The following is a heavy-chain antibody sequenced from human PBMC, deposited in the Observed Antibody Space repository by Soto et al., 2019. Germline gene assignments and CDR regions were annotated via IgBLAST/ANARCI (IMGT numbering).Heavy chain of an antibody. J-gene: IGHJ4*02. D-gene: IGHD3-10*01. CDR1: GGTFSPYT. CDR3: ARDCESTVSTWSFGAF. Sequence: QVQLVQSGAEVKKPGSSVKVSCKASGGTFSPYTINWVRQAPGQGLEWMGRIIPFLGVTNYAQKFHARVTSTADKSTTTADMELSGLRFEDTAVYYCARDCESTVSTWSFGAFWGRGTLVTVSS. CDR2: IIPFLGVT. V-gene: IGHV1-69*08.